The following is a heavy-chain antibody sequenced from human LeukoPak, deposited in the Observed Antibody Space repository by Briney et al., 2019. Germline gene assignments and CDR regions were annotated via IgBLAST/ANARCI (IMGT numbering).Heavy chain of an antibody. J-gene: IGHJ4*02. Sequence: ASVKVSCKTSGYTFTNYGITWVRPAPGQGLEWMGRISAYNGNTNYAQKLQGRVTMTTDTSTSTDYMELRRLRSDDTAVYYCARDLLTYYYDSRGYYDYYFDYWGQGSLVTVSS. D-gene: IGHD3-22*01. V-gene: IGHV1-18*01. CDR1: GYTFTNYG. CDR2: ISAYNGNT. CDR3: ARDLLTYYYDSRGYYDYYFDY.